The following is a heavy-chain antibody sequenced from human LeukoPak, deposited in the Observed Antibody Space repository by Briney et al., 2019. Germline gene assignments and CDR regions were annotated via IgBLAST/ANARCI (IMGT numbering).Heavy chain of an antibody. CDR3: AREGGFDY. V-gene: IGHV3-48*01. CDR1: GFIFSTYS. J-gene: IGHJ4*02. CDR2: ISSSNI. Sequence: PGGSLRLSCAASGFIFSTYSMSSVRQAPGKGLEWVSYISSSNIYYADSVKGRFTISRDNAKNSLYLQMNSLRAEDTAVYYCAREGGFDYWGQGTLVTVSS. D-gene: IGHD3-16*01.